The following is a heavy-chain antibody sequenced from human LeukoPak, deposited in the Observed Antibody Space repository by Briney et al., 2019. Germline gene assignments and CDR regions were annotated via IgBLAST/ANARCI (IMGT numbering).Heavy chain of an antibody. CDR2: INHSGST. V-gene: IGHV4-34*01. D-gene: IGHD3-10*01. CDR1: GGSFSGYY. J-gene: IGHJ4*02. CDR3: ARGALTWGYYGSGSSNYYFDY. Sequence: NPSETLSLTCAVYGGSFSGYYWSWIRQPPGKGLEWIGEINHSGSTNYNPSLKSRVTISVDTSKNQFSLKLSSVTAADTAVYYCARGALTWGYYGSGSSNYYFDYWGQGTLVTVSS.